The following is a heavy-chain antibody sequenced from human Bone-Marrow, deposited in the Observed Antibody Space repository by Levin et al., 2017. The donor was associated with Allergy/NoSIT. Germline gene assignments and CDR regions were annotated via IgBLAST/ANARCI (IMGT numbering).Heavy chain of an antibody. CDR1: GFTFGDYA. CDR2: IRSKAYGGTT. V-gene: IGHV3-49*03. D-gene: IGHD5-24*01. CDR3: TREGRDGYNEIDY. J-gene: IGHJ4*02. Sequence: GGSLRLSCTASGFTFGDYAMSWFRQAPGKGLEWVGFIRSKAYGGTTEYAASVKGRFTISRDDSKSIAYLQMNSLKTEDTAVYYCTREGRDGYNEIDYWGQGTLVTVSS.